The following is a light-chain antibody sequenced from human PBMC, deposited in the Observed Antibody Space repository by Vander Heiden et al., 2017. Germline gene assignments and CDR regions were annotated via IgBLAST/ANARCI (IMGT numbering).Light chain of an antibody. Sequence: SYELTQPPSVSVSPGQTVSIPCSGANLGDKDACWSQQKPGQSPVLVIYQGYKRPSGIPERFSGSNSGNTATLTISGTEAMDEADYYCQTWDSNTWVFGGGTKLTVL. CDR2: QGY. CDR3: QTWDSNTWV. CDR1: NLGDKD. J-gene: IGLJ3*02. V-gene: IGLV3-1*01.